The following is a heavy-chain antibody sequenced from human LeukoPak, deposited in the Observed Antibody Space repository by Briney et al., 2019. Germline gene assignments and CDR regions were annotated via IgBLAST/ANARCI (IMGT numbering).Heavy chain of an antibody. V-gene: IGHV3-49*04. D-gene: IGHD3-22*01. CDR1: GFTFGDYA. CDR3: TRSYDSSGYHDY. CDR2: IRSKAYGGTT. J-gene: IGHJ4*02. Sequence: GGSLRLSCTASGFTFGDYAMSWVRQAPGKGLEWAGFIRSKAYGGTTEYAASVKGRFTISRDDSKSIAYLQMNSLKTEDTAVYYCTRSYDSSGYHDYWGQGTLVTVSS.